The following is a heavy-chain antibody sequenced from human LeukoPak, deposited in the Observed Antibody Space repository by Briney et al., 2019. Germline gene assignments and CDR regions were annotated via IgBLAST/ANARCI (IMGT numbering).Heavy chain of an antibody. CDR1: GYSISSGYY. J-gene: IGHJ4*02. CDR3: ARGVGYCSSTGCYATNFDY. V-gene: IGHV4-38-2*01. Sequence: SETLSLTCAVSGYSISSGYYWGWIRQPPGKGLEWIGSICHSGSTYYNPSLKSRVTISVDTSKNQFSLKLSSVTAADTALYYCARGVGYCSSTGCYATNFDYWGQGTLVTVSS. CDR2: ICHSGST. D-gene: IGHD2-2*01.